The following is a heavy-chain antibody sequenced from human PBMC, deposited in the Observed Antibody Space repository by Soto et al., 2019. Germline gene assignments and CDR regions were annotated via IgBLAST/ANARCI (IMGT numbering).Heavy chain of an antibody. CDR2: FDPEDGET. J-gene: IGHJ6*02. CDR1: GYTLTELS. D-gene: IGHD3-9*01. Sequence: ASVKVSCKVSGYTLTELSMHWVRQAPGKGLEWMGGFDPEDGETIYAQKFQGRVTMTEDTSTDTAYMELSSLRSEDTAVYYCATAEPPGPEYDILTNSYYYGMDVWGQGTTVTVSS. CDR3: ATAEPPGPEYDILTNSYYYGMDV. V-gene: IGHV1-24*01.